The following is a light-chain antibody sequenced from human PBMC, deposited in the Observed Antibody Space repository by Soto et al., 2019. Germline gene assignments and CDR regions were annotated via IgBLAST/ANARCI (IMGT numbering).Light chain of an antibody. V-gene: IGLV2-14*01. J-gene: IGLJ1*01. CDR1: SSDVGGYNF. CDR2: GVS. CDR3: TSYTSSSIFYV. Sequence: QSALTQPASVSGSPGQSITISCTGTSSDVGGYNFVSWFQHHPGKAPKVMIYGVSNRPSGVSNRFSGSKSGNTASLTISGLQAEDEADYYCTSYTSSSIFYVFGTGTKVTVL.